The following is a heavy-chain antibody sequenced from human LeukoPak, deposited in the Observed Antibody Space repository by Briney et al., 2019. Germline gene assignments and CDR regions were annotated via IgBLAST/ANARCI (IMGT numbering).Heavy chain of an antibody. CDR2: IYTSGST. V-gene: IGHV4-4*09. CDR3: ARLRYLDWLLDY. Sequence: SETLSLTCTVSGGSISSYYWSWIRQPPGKGLEWIGYIYTSGSTNYNPSLKSRVTISVDTSKNQFSLKLSSVTAADTAVYYCARLRYLDWLLDYWGQGTLVTVSS. D-gene: IGHD3-9*01. J-gene: IGHJ4*02. CDR1: GGSISSYY.